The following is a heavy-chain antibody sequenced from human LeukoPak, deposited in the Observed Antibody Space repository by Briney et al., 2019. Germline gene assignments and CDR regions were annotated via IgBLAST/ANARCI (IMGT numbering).Heavy chain of an antibody. CDR2: ISGSGGST. CDR1: GYTFTGYY. CDR3: AKSFYYDILTGYHPGDAFDI. J-gene: IGHJ3*02. V-gene: IGHV3-23*01. Sequence: ASVKVSCKASGYTFTGYYMHWVRQAPGQGLEWVSAISGSGGSTYYADSVKGRFTISRDNSKNTLYLQMNSLRAEDTAVYYCAKSFYYDILTGYHPGDAFDIWGQGTMVTVSS. D-gene: IGHD3-9*01.